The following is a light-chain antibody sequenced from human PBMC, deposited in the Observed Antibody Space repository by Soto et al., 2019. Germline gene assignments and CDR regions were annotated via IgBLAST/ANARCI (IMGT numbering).Light chain of an antibody. CDR2: DDN. V-gene: IGLV1-51*01. CDR1: SSNIGSNY. J-gene: IGLJ2*01. Sequence: QSVLTQPPSMSAAPGQTVTISCSGSSSNIGSNYVSWYQQLPGTAPKLLIYDDNKRPSGIPDRFSGSKSGTSATLGITGLQTGDEADYYCGTWDSSLSAGVFGGGTKLTVL. CDR3: GTWDSSLSAGV.